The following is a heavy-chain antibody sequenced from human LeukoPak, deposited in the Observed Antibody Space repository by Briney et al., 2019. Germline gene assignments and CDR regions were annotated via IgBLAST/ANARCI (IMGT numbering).Heavy chain of an antibody. Sequence: GASVKVSCKASGYTFTGYYMHWVRQAPGQGLEWMGWINPNSGGTNYAQKFQGRVTMTRDTSISTAYMELSRLRSDDTAVYYCARSPPIIVVVPAARYWFDPWGQGTLVTVSS. V-gene: IGHV1-2*02. D-gene: IGHD2-2*01. CDR1: GYTFTGYY. CDR3: ARSPPIIVVVPAARYWFDP. CDR2: INPNSGGT. J-gene: IGHJ5*02.